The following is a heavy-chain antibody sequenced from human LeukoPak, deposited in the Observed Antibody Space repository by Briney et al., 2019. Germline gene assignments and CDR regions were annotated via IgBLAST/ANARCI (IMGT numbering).Heavy chain of an antibody. CDR1: GFTFSSYS. V-gene: IGHV3-21*01. Sequence: GXSLRLSCAASGFTFSSYSMNWVRQAPGKGLEWVSSISSSSSYIYYADSVKGRFTISRDNAKNSLYLQMNSLRAEDTAVYYCARDWEAYGYYYMDVWGKGTTVTVSS. CDR3: ARDWEAYGYYYMDV. CDR2: ISSSSSYI. J-gene: IGHJ6*03. D-gene: IGHD1-26*01.